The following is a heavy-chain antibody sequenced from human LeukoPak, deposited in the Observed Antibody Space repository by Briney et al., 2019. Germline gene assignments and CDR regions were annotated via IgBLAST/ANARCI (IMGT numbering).Heavy chain of an antibody. CDR1: GGTFSSYA. J-gene: IGHJ6*04. V-gene: IGHV1-69*06. Sequence: ASVKVSCKASGGTFSSYAISWVGQAPGQGLEWMGGIIPIFGTANYAQKFQGRVTITADKSTSTAYMELSSLRSEDTAVYYCARGYSSGWTDYYYGMDVWGKGTTVTVSS. D-gene: IGHD6-19*01. CDR2: IIPIFGTA. CDR3: ARGYSSGWTDYYYGMDV.